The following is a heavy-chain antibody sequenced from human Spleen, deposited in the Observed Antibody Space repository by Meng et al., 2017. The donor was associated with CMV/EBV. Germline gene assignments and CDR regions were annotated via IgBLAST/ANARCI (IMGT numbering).Heavy chain of an antibody. Sequence: ASVKVSCKASGYTFTTYGISWVRQAPGQGLEWMGWIIAYNGNTNLAQKFQGGVTMTTDTSTSTAYMELRSLRSDDTAVYYCARSGFYYGLDVWGQGTTVTVSS. D-gene: IGHD3-10*01. CDR1: GYTFTTYG. V-gene: IGHV1-18*01. J-gene: IGHJ6*02. CDR2: IIAYNGNT. CDR3: ARSGFYYGLDV.